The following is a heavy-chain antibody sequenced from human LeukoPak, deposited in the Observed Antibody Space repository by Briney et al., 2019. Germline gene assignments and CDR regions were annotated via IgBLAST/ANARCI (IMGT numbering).Heavy chain of an antibody. CDR3: TSGYMASES. Sequence: GGSLRLSCAASGFTFNTYNMNWVRQAPGKGLEWLSCISGGSSSIYYADSVQGRFTISRDNAKNFLYLQMNSLRAEDTAVYYCTSGYMASESWGQGTLVTVSS. J-gene: IGHJ5*02. CDR1: GFTFNTYN. CDR2: ISGGSSSI. V-gene: IGHV3-21*01. D-gene: IGHD5-12*01.